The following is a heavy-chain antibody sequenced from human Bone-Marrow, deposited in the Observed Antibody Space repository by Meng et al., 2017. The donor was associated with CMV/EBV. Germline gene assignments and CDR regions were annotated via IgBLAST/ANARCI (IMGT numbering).Heavy chain of an antibody. CDR3: ARDTGGYDSTTPDD. D-gene: IGHD3-22*01. CDR2: IYYSGST. V-gene: IGHV4-39*07. J-gene: IGHJ4*02. Sequence: SETLSLTCTVSGGSISSSSYYWGWIRQPPGKGLEWIGSIYYSGSTYYNPSLKSRVTISVDTSKNQFSLKLSSVTAADTAVYYCARDTGGYDSTTPDDWGQGKLVTVSS. CDR1: GGSISSSSYY.